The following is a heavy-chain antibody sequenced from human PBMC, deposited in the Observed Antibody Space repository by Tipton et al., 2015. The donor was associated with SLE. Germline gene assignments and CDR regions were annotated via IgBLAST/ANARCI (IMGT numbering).Heavy chain of an antibody. D-gene: IGHD6-13*01. CDR1: GGSFSGYY. CDR3: AGSPEQQLVRGYYSYGMDV. CDR2: INHSGST. V-gene: IGHV4-34*01. Sequence: TLSLTCAVYGGSFSGYYWSWIRQPPGKGLEWIGEINHSGSTNYNPSLKSRVTISVDTSKNQFSLTLSSVTAADTAVYYCAGSPEQQLVRGYYSYGMDVWGQGTTVTVSS. J-gene: IGHJ6*02.